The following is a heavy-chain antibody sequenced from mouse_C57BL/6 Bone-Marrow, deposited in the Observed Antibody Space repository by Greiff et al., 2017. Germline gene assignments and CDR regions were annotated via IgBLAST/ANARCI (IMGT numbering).Heavy chain of an antibody. Sequence: VQLQQPGAELLKPGASVKVSCKASGYTFTSYWMHWVKQRPGQGLEWIGRIHPSDSDTNYNQKFKGKATLTVDKSSSTAYMQLSSLTSEDSAVYYCAIKAFYYYGSSWYFDVWGTGTTVTVSS. CDR3: AIKAFYYYGSSWYFDV. V-gene: IGHV1-74*01. J-gene: IGHJ1*03. D-gene: IGHD1-1*01. CDR1: GYTFTSYW. CDR2: IHPSDSDT.